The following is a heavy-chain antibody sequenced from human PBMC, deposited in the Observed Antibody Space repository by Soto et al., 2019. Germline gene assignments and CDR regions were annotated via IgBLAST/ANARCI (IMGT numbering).Heavy chain of an antibody. CDR2: ISTYNGDT. CDR3: AAVSNVGWIFDY. CDR1: GYTFTNYG. V-gene: IGHV1-18*01. J-gene: IGHJ4*02. Sequence: QVQLMQSEAEVKKPGASVKVSCKPSGYTFTNYGISWVRQAPGQGLEWMGGISTYNGDTKDEQKLQGRVTMTTDRSTSTAYMELRSMRADVTAVDYCAAVSNVGWIFDYWGQGTLITVAS. D-gene: IGHD5-12*01.